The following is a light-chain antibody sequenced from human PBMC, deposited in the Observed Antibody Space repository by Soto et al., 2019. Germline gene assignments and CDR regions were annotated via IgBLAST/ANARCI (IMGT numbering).Light chain of an antibody. Sequence: DIQMTQSPSSLSASVGDRVTITCRASQSISSYLNWNQQKPGKAPKLLIYAASSLQSGVPSRFSGSGYGTEFTLTISSLQPEDFATYYCQQSYSTPHTFGQGTKLEIK. CDR3: QQSYSTPHT. V-gene: IGKV1-39*01. CDR1: QSISSY. J-gene: IGKJ2*01. CDR2: AAS.